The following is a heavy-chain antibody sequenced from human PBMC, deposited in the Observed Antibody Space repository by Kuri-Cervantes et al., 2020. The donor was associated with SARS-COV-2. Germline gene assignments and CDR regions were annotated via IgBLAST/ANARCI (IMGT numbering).Heavy chain of an antibody. CDR2: MNPDSGNT. D-gene: IGHD2-2*01. Sequence: ASVKVSCKASGYTFTSYDINWVRQATGQGLEWMGWMNPDSGNTGYAQKFQGRVTITADESTSTAYMELSSLRSEDTAVYYCARAGPAAMGYYYYGMDVWGQGTTVTVSS. CDR3: ARAGPAAMGYYYYGMDV. CDR1: GYTFTSYD. J-gene: IGHJ6*02. V-gene: IGHV1-8*01.